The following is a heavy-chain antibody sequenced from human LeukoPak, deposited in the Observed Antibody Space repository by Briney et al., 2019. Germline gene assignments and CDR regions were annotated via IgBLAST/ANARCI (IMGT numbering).Heavy chain of an antibody. Sequence: SETLSLTCTVSGGSISGYYWSWIRQHPGKGLEWIGYINYSGTTYYNPSLKSRVTISLDTSKNQFSLSLSSVTAADTAVYYCARVGSRIMSSFGGVIVPQNFDYWGQGTLVTVSS. CDR1: GGSISGYY. CDR3: ARVGSRIMSSFGGVIVPQNFDY. J-gene: IGHJ4*02. D-gene: IGHD3-16*02. V-gene: IGHV4-31*03. CDR2: INYSGTT.